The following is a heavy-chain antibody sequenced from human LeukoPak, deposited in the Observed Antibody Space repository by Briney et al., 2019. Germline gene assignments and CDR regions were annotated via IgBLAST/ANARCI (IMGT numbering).Heavy chain of an antibody. J-gene: IGHJ3*02. V-gene: IGHV3-23*01. CDR2: ISNSGGKT. CDR3: AKDSDCINGVCYFAFDI. Sequence: SGGSLRLSCAASGFIFSSFDMNWVRQAPGKGLEWVSIISNSGGKTYYADSVKGRFTISRDNSKNTPYLQMNSLRPEDTAVYYCAKDSDCINGVCYFAFDIWGQGTMVTVSS. CDR1: GFIFSSFD. D-gene: IGHD2-8*01.